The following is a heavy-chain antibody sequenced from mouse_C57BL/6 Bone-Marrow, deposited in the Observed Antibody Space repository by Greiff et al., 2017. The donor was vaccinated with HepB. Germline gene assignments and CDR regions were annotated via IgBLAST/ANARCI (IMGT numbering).Heavy chain of an antibody. CDR3: AKKDGSSYCYAMDY. Sequence: VKLVESGPGLVQPSQSLSITCTVSGFSLTSYGVHWVRQSPGKGLEWLGVIWRGGSTDYNAAFLSRLSITKDNSKSQVFFKMNSLQADDTAIYYCAKKDGSSYCYAMDYWGQGTSVTVSS. CDR1: GFSLTSYG. J-gene: IGHJ4*01. CDR2: IWRGGST. D-gene: IGHD1-1*01. V-gene: IGHV2-5*01.